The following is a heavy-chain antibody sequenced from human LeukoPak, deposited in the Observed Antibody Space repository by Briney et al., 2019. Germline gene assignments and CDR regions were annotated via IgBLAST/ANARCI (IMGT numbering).Heavy chain of an antibody. J-gene: IGHJ6*03. Sequence: GGSLRLSCAASGFTFSSYDMSWVRQAPGKGLDWVSTISGSGGSIYYADSVKGRFTISRDNSKNSLYLQMNSLRAEDTAVYYCARDQQAGCSGGSCSNYYLDVWGKGTTVTVSS. CDR2: ISGSGGSI. D-gene: IGHD2-15*01. CDR1: GFTFSSYD. V-gene: IGHV3-23*01. CDR3: ARDQQAGCSGGSCSNYYLDV.